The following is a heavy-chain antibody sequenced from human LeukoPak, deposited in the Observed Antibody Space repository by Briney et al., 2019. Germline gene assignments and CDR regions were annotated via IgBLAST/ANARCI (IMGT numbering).Heavy chain of an antibody. D-gene: IGHD6-13*01. CDR2: IYYSGST. J-gene: IGHJ4*02. CDR1: GGSISSGTYY. CDR3: ASLYSSSRIDY. V-gene: IGHV4-39*01. Sequence: SETLSLTCTVSGGSISSGTYYWGWIRQPPGKGLEWIGTIYYSGSTYYNPSLKSRVSISVDTSNNQFSLRLSSVTAADTAFYCCASLYSSSRIDYWGQGTLVTVSS.